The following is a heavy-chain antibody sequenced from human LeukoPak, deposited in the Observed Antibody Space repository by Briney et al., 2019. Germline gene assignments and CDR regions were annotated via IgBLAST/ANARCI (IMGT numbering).Heavy chain of an antibody. CDR3: ARRASATEDLDY. CDR1: GYSFTSYW. Sequence: GESPKISCKGSGYSFTSYWIAWVRQMPGKGLEWMGIIYPGDSDTRYSPSFQGQVTISADKSINIAYLQWSSLKASDTAIYYCARRASATEDLDYWGQGTLVTVSS. CDR2: IYPGDSDT. J-gene: IGHJ4*02. V-gene: IGHV5-51*01.